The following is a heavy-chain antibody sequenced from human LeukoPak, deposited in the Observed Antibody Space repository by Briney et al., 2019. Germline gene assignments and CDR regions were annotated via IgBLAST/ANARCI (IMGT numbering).Heavy chain of an antibody. Sequence: SETLSLTCTVSGGSIISVGYYWSWNRQHPGKGLEWIGYIFCSGSTYYNPSLKSRVSISVDTSKNHFSLKLTSVSATDTAVYYCAGGYDSSESSFDYWGQGTLVTVSS. J-gene: IGHJ4*02. CDR3: AGGYDSSESSFDY. D-gene: IGHD3-22*01. CDR2: IFCSGST. CDR1: GGSIISVGYY. V-gene: IGHV4-31*03.